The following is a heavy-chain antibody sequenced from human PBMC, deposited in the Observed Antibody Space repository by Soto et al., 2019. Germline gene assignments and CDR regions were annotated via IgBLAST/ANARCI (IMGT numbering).Heavy chain of an antibody. Sequence: GGSLRLSCAASGFTFSSYAMSWVRQAPGKGLEWVSAISGSGGSTDYADSVKGRFTISGDNSKNTLYLQMNSLRAEDTALYYCAKGMRAIFGVVIYYFDYWGQGTLVTVSS. CDR1: GFTFSSYA. D-gene: IGHD3-3*01. CDR2: ISGSGGST. J-gene: IGHJ4*02. CDR3: AKGMRAIFGVVIYYFDY. V-gene: IGHV3-23*01.